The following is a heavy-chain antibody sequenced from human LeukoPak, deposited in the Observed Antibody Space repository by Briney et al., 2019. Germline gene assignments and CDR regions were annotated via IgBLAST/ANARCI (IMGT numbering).Heavy chain of an antibody. CDR3: ARATSGTYYYFAD. V-gene: IGHV4-4*07. CDR2: IYTGGTT. Sequence: SETLSLTCTVSRASISSNYWNWIRQPAGKGLEWIGRIYTGGTTTYNPSLKSRAIMSVDTSKNQFSLKLSSVTAADTAVYYSARATSGTYYYFADWGQGTLVTVSS. D-gene: IGHD1-26*01. CDR1: RASISSNY. J-gene: IGHJ4*02.